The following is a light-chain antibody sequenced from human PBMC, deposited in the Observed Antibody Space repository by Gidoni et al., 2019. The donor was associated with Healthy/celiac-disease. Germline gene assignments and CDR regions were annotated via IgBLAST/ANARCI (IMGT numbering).Light chain of an antibody. V-gene: IGLV1-47*01. Sequence: QSVLTQPPSASGTPGQRVTIACSGSSPNIGSNYVHWYHQLPGTAPKLLIYRNNQRPSGVPDRFSGSKSGTSASLAISGLRSEDEADYYCAAWDDSLSGPVFGGGTKLTVL. CDR2: RNN. CDR1: SPNIGSNY. J-gene: IGLJ3*02. CDR3: AAWDDSLSGPV.